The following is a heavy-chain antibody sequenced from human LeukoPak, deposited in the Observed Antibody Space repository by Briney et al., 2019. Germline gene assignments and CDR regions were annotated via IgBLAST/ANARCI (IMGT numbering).Heavy chain of an antibody. J-gene: IGHJ3*02. V-gene: IGHV3-9*01. CDR3: AKEMRVADSVGYLGAFDI. CDR2: ISWNSGSI. D-gene: IGHD2-15*01. Sequence: PGGSLRLSCAASGFTFDDYAMHWVRQAPGKGLEWVSGISWNSGSIGYADSVKGRFTISRDNAKNSLYLQMNSLRAEDTAVYYCAKEMRVADSVGYLGAFDIWGQGTMVTVSS. CDR1: GFTFDDYA.